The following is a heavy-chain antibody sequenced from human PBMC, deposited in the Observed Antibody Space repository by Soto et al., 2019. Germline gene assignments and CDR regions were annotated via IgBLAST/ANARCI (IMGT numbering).Heavy chain of an antibody. CDR2: HYSGGST. V-gene: IGHV3-53*01. D-gene: IGHD1-26*01. J-gene: IGHJ5*02. CDR1: GFSGSSNY. Sequence: SLRLSCAISGFSGSSNYLSWVRQAPGKGLEWVSVHYSGGSTYYADSVQGRFTISRDKSNNTLYLQMHRVRAEDTAVYFCARHRHPRGTVGATSPLDPWGQGTQVTVSS. CDR3: ARHRHPRGTVGATSPLDP.